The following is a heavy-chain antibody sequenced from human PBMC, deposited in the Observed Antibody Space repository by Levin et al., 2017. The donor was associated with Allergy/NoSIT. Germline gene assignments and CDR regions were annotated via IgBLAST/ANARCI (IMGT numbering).Heavy chain of an antibody. J-gene: IGHJ4*01. CDR1: GGSISGYY. V-gene: IGHV4-59*01. CDR3: ARGTHDSQSSGYYYFDS. Sequence: SETLSLTCSVSGGSISGYYWTWIRQPPGKGLEWIANMYSSANINYNPSLKSRVTISLDTSKKVISLKMRSMTDADTAVYLCARGTHDSQSSGYYYFDSWGHGTLVTVSS. CDR2: MYSSANI. D-gene: IGHD3-22*01.